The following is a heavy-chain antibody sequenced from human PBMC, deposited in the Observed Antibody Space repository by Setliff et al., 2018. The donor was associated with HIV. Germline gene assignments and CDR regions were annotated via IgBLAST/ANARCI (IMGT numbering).Heavy chain of an antibody. Sequence: ASVKVSCKASSYSFTSYGFTWVRQAPGQGLEWMGWISAHNGNTNYAQKLQGRVTMTTDTSTSTAYMELRSLRSDDTAVYYCARVEAFGGVSYSYYYMDVWGKGTTVTVSS. D-gene: IGHD3-16*01. V-gene: IGHV1-18*01. CDR2: ISAHNGNT. CDR3: ARVEAFGGVSYSYYYMDV. CDR1: SYSFTSYG. J-gene: IGHJ6*03.